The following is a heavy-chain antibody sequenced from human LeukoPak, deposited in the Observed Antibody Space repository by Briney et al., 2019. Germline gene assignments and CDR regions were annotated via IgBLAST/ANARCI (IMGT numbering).Heavy chain of an antibody. CDR3: ARSTRTYYYDSSGYLRDLQFDY. CDR2: INHSGSN. J-gene: IGHJ4*02. V-gene: IGHV4-34*01. CDR1: GGSFSGYY. D-gene: IGHD3-22*01. Sequence: SETLSLTCAVYGGSFSGYYWRWLRQPPGKGVEGIGEINHSGSNNYNPSLKSRVTISVDTSKNQFSLKLSSVTAEGTAVYYCARSTRTYYYDSSGYLRDLQFDYWGQGTLVTVSS.